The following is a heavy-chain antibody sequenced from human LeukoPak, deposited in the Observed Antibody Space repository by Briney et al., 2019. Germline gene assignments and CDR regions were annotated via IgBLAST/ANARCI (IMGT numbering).Heavy chain of an antibody. CDR2: IYYSGST. CDR3: AQIEDYGDYYFDY. J-gene: IGHJ4*02. V-gene: IGHV4-59*01. Sequence: SETLSLTCTDSGGSISSYYWSWIRQPPGKGLEWIGYIYYSGSTNYNPSLKSRVTISVDTSKNQFSLKLSSVTAADTAVYYCAQIEDYGDYYFDYWGQGTLVTVSS. D-gene: IGHD4-17*01. CDR1: GGSISSYY.